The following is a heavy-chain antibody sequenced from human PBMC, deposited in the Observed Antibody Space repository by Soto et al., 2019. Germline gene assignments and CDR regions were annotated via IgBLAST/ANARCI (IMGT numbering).Heavy chain of an antibody. J-gene: IGHJ4*02. D-gene: IGHD5-12*01. CDR3: ATRGLRAEYYFDS. V-gene: IGHV3-23*01. Sequence: VQLLESGGGLVQPGGSLRLSCAASGFTFSTYAMSWVRQAPGKGLEWVSIVSGGGDTTYYADSVKGRFNISRDNSKNTLYLQMNSLRAEDTASYYCATRGLRAEYYFDSWGQGTLVTVSS. CDR2: VSGGGDTT. CDR1: GFTFSTYA.